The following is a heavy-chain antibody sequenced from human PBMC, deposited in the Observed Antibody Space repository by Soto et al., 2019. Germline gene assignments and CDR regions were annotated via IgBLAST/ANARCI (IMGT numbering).Heavy chain of an antibody. J-gene: IGHJ6*02. Sequence: GGSLRLSCAASGFSFISYSMHWVRQAPGKGLEWVAVISYDGSNKYYADSVKGRFTITRDSSKNTVSLQMNSLRLEDTAVYYCARAPPRGIAAPGTWGSGMDVWGQGTTVTVSS. CDR1: GFSFISYS. D-gene: IGHD6-13*01. V-gene: IGHV3-30*04. CDR3: ARAPPRGIAAPGTWGSGMDV. CDR2: ISYDGSNK.